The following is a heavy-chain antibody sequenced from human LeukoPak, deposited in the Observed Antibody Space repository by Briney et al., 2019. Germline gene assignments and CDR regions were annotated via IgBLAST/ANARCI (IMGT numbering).Heavy chain of an antibody. V-gene: IGHV1-2*04. CDR1: GYTFTGYY. Sequence: ASVKVSCKASGYTFTGYYMHWVRQAPGQGLEWMGWINPNSGGTNYAQKFQGWVTMTRDTSISTAYMELRSLRSDDTAVYYCARDSRDYGDYVDIWGQGTMVTVSS. J-gene: IGHJ3*02. D-gene: IGHD4-17*01. CDR3: ARDSRDYGDYVDI. CDR2: INPNSGGT.